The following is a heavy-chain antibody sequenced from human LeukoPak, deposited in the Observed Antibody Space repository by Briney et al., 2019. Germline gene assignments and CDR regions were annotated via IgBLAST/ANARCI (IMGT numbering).Heavy chain of an antibody. Sequence: HSGGSLRLSCAASGFTFSSYEMNWVRQAPGKGLEWVSYISSGSTIYYADSVKGRFTISRDNAKNSLYLQMNSLRAEDTAVYYCARVWFGELYFDYWGQGTLVTVSS. V-gene: IGHV3-48*03. CDR2: ISSGSTI. J-gene: IGHJ4*02. CDR3: ARVWFGELYFDY. CDR1: GFTFSSYE. D-gene: IGHD3-10*01.